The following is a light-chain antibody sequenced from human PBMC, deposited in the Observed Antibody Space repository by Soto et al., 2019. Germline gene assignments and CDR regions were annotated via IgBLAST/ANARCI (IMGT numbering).Light chain of an antibody. J-gene: IGLJ1*01. Sequence: QSVLTQPASVSGSPGQSITISCTGTSSDVGGYNYVSWYQQHPGKAPKLMIYDVSNRPSGVSNRFSGSKSGNTASLTISGLQAEDEADYYCSSYTNSRPLYVFGTGTKVTVL. V-gene: IGLV2-14*01. CDR3: SSYTNSRPLYV. CDR2: DVS. CDR1: SSDVGGYNY.